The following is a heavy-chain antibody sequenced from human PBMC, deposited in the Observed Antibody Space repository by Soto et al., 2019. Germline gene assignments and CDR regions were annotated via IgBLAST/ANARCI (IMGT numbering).Heavy chain of an antibody. CDR3: ARGFLRLNWFDP. D-gene: IGHD4-17*01. J-gene: IGHJ5*02. Sequence: QLQLQESGSGLVKPSQTLSLTCAVSGGSISSGGYSWSWIRQPPGKGLEWIGYIYHSGSTYYNPSRTSRVPISVDRSKTQFSLKLSSVTAADTAVYYCARGFLRLNWFDPWGQGTLVTVSS. CDR2: IYHSGST. V-gene: IGHV4-30-2*01. CDR1: GGSISSGGYS.